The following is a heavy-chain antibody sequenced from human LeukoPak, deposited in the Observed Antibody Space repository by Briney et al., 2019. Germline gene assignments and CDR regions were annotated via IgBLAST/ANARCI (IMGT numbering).Heavy chain of an antibody. CDR1: GFTFSSYA. V-gene: IGHV3-23*01. CDR2: ISGSGAGT. J-gene: IGHJ6*03. Sequence: GGSLRLSCAASGFTFSSYAMSWVRQAPGKGLEWVSSISGSGAGTHYADSVKGRFTISRDNAKNSLYLQMNSLRAEDTAVYYCARDPPLWSGYWPYYYYYYMDVWGKGTTVTVSS. D-gene: IGHD3-3*01. CDR3: ARDPPLWSGYWPYYYYYYMDV.